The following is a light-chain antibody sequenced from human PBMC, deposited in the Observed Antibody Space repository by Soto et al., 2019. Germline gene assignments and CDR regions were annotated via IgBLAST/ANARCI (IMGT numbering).Light chain of an antibody. CDR3: SSYTTSSALQV. CDR2: GVN. Sequence: QSALTQPPSASGSPGQSVTISCTGTSSDVGDNYVSWYQQHPGKAPKLMIYGVNNRPSGVSNRFSGSKSGNTASLTISGLQADDEADYYCSSYTTSSALQVFGTGTKLTVL. J-gene: IGLJ1*01. CDR1: SSDVGDNY. V-gene: IGLV2-14*01.